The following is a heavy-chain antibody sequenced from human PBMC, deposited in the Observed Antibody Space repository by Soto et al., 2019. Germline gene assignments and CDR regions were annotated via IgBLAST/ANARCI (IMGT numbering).Heavy chain of an antibody. Sequence: SETLSLTCVVSGGSLSDYFWSWIRQPPGMALEWIGEINHLGSTNYNPSLKSRVTISVDTSKNQFSLKLSSVTAADTAVYYCARGVGNWFDPWGQGTQVTVSS. CDR1: GGSLSDYF. CDR3: ARGVGNWFDP. V-gene: IGHV4-34*01. CDR2: INHLGST. J-gene: IGHJ5*02.